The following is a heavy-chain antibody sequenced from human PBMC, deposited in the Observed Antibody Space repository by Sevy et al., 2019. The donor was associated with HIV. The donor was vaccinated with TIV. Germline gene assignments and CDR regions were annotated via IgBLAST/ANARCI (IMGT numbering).Heavy chain of an antibody. J-gene: IGHJ6*02. CDR3: ARVSLSGTSTHKYYYYGMDV. Sequence: GGSLRLSCAASGFTFSSYAMHWVRQDPGKGLEWVAVISYDGSNKYYADSVKGRFTISRDNSKNTLYLQMNSLRAEDTAVYYCARVSLSGTSTHKYYYYGMDVWGQGTTVTVSS. D-gene: IGHD1-1*01. CDR1: GFTFSSYA. V-gene: IGHV3-30-3*01. CDR2: ISYDGSNK.